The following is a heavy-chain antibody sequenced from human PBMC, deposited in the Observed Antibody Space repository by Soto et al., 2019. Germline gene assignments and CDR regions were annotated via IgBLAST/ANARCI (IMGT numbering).Heavy chain of an antibody. CDR2: ISAYNVAT. D-gene: IGHD3-22*01. J-gene: IGHJ4*02. V-gene: IGHV1-18*01. Sequence: ASVKVSCKASGYTFPMYGISWGRQAPGQGLEWLGWISAYNVATSYERKVQGRVTMTTDTSTNTAYMELRSLRYYDTAVYYCARVTPNNYDSSGYYYLFDYWGQGTLVTVSS. CDR3: ARVTPNNYDSSGYYYLFDY. CDR1: GYTFPMYG.